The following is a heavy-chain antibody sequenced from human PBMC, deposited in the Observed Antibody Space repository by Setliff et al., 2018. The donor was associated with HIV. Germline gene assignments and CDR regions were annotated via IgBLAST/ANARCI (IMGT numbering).Heavy chain of an antibody. D-gene: IGHD1-20*01. J-gene: IGHJ5*02. CDR2: IYSGGST. Sequence: GGSLRLSCAASGFTVSSNYMSWVRQAPGKGLEWVSLIYSGGSTYYTDSVKARFTISRDNSKNTLFLQMNSLRAADTAVYYCARVSFGITGTTGWFDPWGQGTPVTVSS. V-gene: IGHV3-66*01. CDR1: GFTVSSNY. CDR3: ARVSFGITGTTGWFDP.